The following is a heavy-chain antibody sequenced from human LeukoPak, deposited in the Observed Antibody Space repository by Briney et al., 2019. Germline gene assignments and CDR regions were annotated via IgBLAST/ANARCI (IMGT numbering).Heavy chain of an antibody. J-gene: IGHJ4*02. D-gene: IGHD3-10*01. CDR1: GFTFSSYA. CDR3: AVTTSTVRGVIGYDY. Sequence: HPGGSLRLSCAASGFTFSSYAMHWVRQAPGKGLEWVAVISYDGSNKYYADSVKGRFTISRDNSKNTLYLQMNSLRAEDTAVYYCAVTTSTVRGVIGYDYWGQGTLVTVSS. V-gene: IGHV3-30-3*01. CDR2: ISYDGSNK.